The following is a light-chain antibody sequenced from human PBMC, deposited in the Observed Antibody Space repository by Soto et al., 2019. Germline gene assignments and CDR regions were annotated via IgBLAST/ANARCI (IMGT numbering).Light chain of an antibody. V-gene: IGKV1-5*01. CDR1: QSISSW. CDR3: QQYTSYQAT. CDR2: DAS. Sequence: DIQMTQSPSTLSASVGDRVTITCRASQSISSWLAWYQQKPGKAPKLLIYDASSLESGVPSRFSGSGSVTEFTLNISSLQADDFATYCCQQYTSYQATFGGGTKVEIK. J-gene: IGKJ4*01.